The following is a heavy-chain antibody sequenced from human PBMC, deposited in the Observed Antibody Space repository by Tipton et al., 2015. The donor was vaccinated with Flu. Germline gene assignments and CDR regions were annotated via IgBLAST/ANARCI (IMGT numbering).Heavy chain of an antibody. CDR3: ARERAQQLVLDDAFDI. V-gene: IGHV1-69*01. D-gene: IGHD6-13*01. CDR1: GGTFSSYA. CDR2: IIPIFGTA. Sequence: QSEPEVKKPGSSVKVSCKASGGTFSSYAISWVRQAPGQGLEWMGGIIPIFGTANYAQKFQGRVTITADESTSTAYMELSSLRSEDTAVYYCARERAQQLVLDDAFDIWGQGTMVTVSS. J-gene: IGHJ3*02.